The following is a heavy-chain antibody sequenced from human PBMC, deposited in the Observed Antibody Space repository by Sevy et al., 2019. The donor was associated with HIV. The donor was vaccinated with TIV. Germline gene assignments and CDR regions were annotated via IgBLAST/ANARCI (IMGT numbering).Heavy chain of an antibody. J-gene: IGHJ4*02. CDR1: AGSISSYY. D-gene: IGHD6-13*01. V-gene: IGHV4-59*01. CDR3: ARAYSSSWYRPYYFDY. CDR2: IYYSGST. Sequence: SDTLSLTCTVSAGSISSYYWSWIRQPPGKGLKWIGYIYYSGSTNYNPSLKSRVTISVDTSKNQFSLKLSSVTAADTAVYYCARAYSSSWYRPYYFDYWGQGTLVTVSS.